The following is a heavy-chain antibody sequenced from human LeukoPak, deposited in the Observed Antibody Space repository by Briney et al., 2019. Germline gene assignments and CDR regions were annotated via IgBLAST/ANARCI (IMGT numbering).Heavy chain of an antibody. D-gene: IGHD3-22*01. J-gene: IGHJ4*02. Sequence: SETLSLTCAVYGGSFSGYYWSWIRQPPGKGLEWIGEINHSGSTNYNPSLKSRVTISVDTSKNQFSLKLSSVTAADTAVYYCASIGAMGSSGYRWGQGTLVTVSS. CDR3: ASIGAMGSSGYR. V-gene: IGHV4-34*01. CDR1: GGSFSGYY. CDR2: INHSGST.